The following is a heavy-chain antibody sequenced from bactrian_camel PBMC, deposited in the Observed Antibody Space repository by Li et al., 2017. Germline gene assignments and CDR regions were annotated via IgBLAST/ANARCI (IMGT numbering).Heavy chain of an antibody. CDR2: IDSDGDT. D-gene: IGHD5*01. V-gene: IGHV3S55*01. CDR1: GRMYVSYC. CDR3: AAKCFHPTGWAVPLAYEYKY. Sequence: HVQLVESGGGSVQAGGSLRLTCEASGRMYVSYCMGWFRQAPGKEREGIAAIDSDGDTGHADSVKGRFTISNVNANNTLHLQMNILKPEDTAMYDGAAKCFHPTGWAVPLAYEYKYWGQGTQVTVS. J-gene: IGHJ4*01.